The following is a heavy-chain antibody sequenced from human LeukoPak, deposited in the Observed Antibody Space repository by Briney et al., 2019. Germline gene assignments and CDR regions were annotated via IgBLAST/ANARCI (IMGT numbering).Heavy chain of an antibody. J-gene: IGHJ5*02. D-gene: IGHD2-15*01. CDR2: IDIIDNLYAT. V-gene: IGHV3-73*01. CDR1: GFTFSGST. Sequence: GGSLKLSCAAPGFTFSGSTVHWGWESFGKGLGWVGHIDIIDNLYATAYAESVKGRFTISRDDSKDTAFLHMDSVKTEDTSLYYCTRDRGTYNWFDPWGQGTLVTVSS. CDR3: TRDRGTYNWFDP.